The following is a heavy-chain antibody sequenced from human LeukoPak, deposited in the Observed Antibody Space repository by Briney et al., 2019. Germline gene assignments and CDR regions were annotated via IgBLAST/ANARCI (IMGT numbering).Heavy chain of an antibody. CDR2: MNPNRGNT. D-gene: IGHD4-23*01. J-gene: IGHJ4*02. V-gene: IGHV1-8*03. CDR3: ASGLPRDTVAPDY. Sequence: ASVKDSCKASGYTFTSYDINWVRQATGQGLECMGWMNPNRGNTDYAQKFQGGVTITRNTSISTDYMELSSLRSEDTAVYYCASGLPRDTVAPDYWGQGTLVTVSS. CDR1: GYTFTSYD.